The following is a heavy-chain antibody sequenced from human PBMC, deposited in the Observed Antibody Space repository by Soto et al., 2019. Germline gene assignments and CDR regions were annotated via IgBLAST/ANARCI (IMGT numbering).Heavy chain of an antibody. CDR3: ARGAEAIAAAGNFDY. CDR1: GGTFSSYT. Sequence: QVQLVQSGAEVKKPGSSVKVSCKASGGTFSSYTISWVRQAPGQGLEWMGRIIPILGIANYAQKFQGRVTITADKSTSTAYMELSSLRSEDTAVYYCARGAEAIAAAGNFDYWGQGTLVTVSS. J-gene: IGHJ4*02. V-gene: IGHV1-69*02. CDR2: IIPILGIA. D-gene: IGHD6-13*01.